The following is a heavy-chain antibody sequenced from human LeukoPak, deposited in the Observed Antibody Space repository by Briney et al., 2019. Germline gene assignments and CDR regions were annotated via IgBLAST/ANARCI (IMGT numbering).Heavy chain of an antibody. J-gene: IGHJ5*02. CDR2: TYYRSKWYN. V-gene: IGHV6-1*01. Sequence: SQTLSLTFVISGDSVSNNSAAWSWLRQSPSRGLEWLGRTYYRSKWYNDYAVSVKSRMTITPVSSKNQFSLHLNSVTPEDTAVYYCARDPTAYEDGWFDPWGQGTLVTVPS. D-gene: IGHD3-16*01. CDR3: ARDPTAYEDGWFDP. CDR1: GDSVSNNSAA.